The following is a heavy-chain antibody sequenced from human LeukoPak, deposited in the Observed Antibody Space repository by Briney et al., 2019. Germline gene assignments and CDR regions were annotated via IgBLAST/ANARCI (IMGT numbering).Heavy chain of an antibody. J-gene: IGHJ4*02. D-gene: IGHD1-26*01. CDR2: ISTTSNYI. V-gene: IGHV3-21*01. CDR1: GFTFSSYN. Sequence: PGGSLRLSCAASGFTFSSYNMNWVRQAPGRGLEWVSSISTTSNYIYYADSVKGRFTISRDNAKNSLYLQMNSLRAEDTAVYYCARVHSGSPHWGQGILVTVSS. CDR3: ARVHSGSPH.